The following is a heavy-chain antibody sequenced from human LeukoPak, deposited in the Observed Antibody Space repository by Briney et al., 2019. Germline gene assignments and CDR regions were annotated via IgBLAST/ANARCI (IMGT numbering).Heavy chain of an antibody. CDR1: GFTFSNYA. Sequence: GGSLRLSCAASGFTFSNYAMSWVRQTPGKGLEWVSSISSSGASTYYADSVKGRFTISRDNSKNTLYLQMNSLRAEDTAVYYCGQSPAIVVVVAAIVYWGQGTLVTVSS. D-gene: IGHD2-15*01. J-gene: IGHJ4*02. CDR3: GQSPAIVVVVAAIVY. V-gene: IGHV3-23*01. CDR2: ISSSGAST.